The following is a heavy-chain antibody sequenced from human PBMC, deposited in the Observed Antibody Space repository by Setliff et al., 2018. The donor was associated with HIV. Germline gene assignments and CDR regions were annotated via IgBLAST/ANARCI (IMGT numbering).Heavy chain of an antibody. D-gene: IGHD2-2*01. Sequence: SVKVSCKASGSTFSSYAISWVRQAPGQGPEWMGWINPIFGIANYAQKFQGRVTITADNSTSTAYMELSSLRSEDTAAYYCASTSSTKTLPDAFDIWGQGTMVTVSS. CDR3: ASTSSTKTLPDAFDI. CDR1: GSTFSSYA. V-gene: IGHV1-69*10. CDR2: INPIFGIA. J-gene: IGHJ3*02.